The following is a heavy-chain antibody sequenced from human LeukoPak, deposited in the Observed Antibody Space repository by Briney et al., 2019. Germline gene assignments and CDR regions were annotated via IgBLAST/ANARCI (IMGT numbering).Heavy chain of an antibody. D-gene: IGHD3-10*01. CDR3: ARGIIDRYYYYYMDV. Sequence: PSETLSLTCTVSGYSISSGYYWGWIRQPPGKGLEWIGSIYYSGSTYYNPSLKSRVTISVDTSKNQFSLKLSSVTAADTAVYYCARGIIDRYYYYYMDVWGKGTTVTVSS. J-gene: IGHJ6*03. V-gene: IGHV4-38-2*02. CDR2: IYYSGST. CDR1: GYSISSGYY.